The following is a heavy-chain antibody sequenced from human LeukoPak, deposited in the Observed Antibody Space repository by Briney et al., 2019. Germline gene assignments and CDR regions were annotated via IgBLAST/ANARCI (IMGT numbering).Heavy chain of an antibody. CDR3: ARDGYTEHHFDY. V-gene: IGHV3-48*01. J-gene: IGHJ4*02. Sequence: PGGSLRLSCAASGFTFSRHSMSWVRQAPGKGLEWISYISTSSSTLYYADSMKGRFTISRDNAKNSLYLQMNSLRAEDTAVYYCARDGYTEHHFDYWGQGTLVTVSS. D-gene: IGHD5-24*01. CDR2: ISTSSSTL. CDR1: GFTFSRHS.